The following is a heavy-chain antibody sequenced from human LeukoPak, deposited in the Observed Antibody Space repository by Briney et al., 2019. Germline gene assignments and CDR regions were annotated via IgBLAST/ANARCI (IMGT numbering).Heavy chain of an antibody. CDR3: AKAKDIVLMVYAIYD. D-gene: IGHD2-8*01. V-gene: IGHV3-9*01. Sequence: PGGSLRLSCAASGFTFDDYAMHWVRQVPGKGLEWVSGISWNSASLVYADSVKGRFTISRDNAKNYLYLQMSSLRAEDTALYYCAKAKDIVLMVYAIYDWGQGTLVTVSS. J-gene: IGHJ4*02. CDR2: ISWNSASL. CDR1: GFTFDDYA.